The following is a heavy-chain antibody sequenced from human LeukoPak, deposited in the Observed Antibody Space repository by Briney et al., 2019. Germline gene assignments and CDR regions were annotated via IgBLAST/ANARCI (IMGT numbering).Heavy chain of an antibody. Sequence: GGSLRLSCAASGFTFSSYAMSWVRQAPGKGLEWVSAISGSGGSTYYADSVKGRFTISRDNSKNTLYLQMNSLRAEDTAVYYCATHCSGGSCYGPSFDYWGQGTLVTVSS. J-gene: IGHJ4*02. CDR2: ISGSGGST. V-gene: IGHV3-23*01. CDR1: GFTFSSYA. CDR3: ATHCSGGSCYGPSFDY. D-gene: IGHD2-15*01.